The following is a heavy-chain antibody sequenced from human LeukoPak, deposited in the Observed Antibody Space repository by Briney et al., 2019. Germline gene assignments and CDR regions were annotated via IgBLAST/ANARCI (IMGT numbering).Heavy chain of an antibody. CDR1: GGSISSGTYY. D-gene: IGHD3-10*01. V-gene: IGHV4-61*01. Sequence: PSETLSLTCTVSGGSISSGTYYWGWIRQPPGKGLEWIGYIYYSGSTNYNPSLKSRVTISVDTSKNQISLKLSSVTAADTAVYYCARGGYGSGTKTYYYYYMDVWGKGTTVTISS. J-gene: IGHJ6*03. CDR2: IYYSGST. CDR3: ARGGYGSGTKTYYYYYMDV.